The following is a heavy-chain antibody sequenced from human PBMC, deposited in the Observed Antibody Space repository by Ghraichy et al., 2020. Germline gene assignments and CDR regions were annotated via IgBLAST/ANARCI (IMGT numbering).Heavy chain of an antibody. D-gene: IGHD2-15*01. Sequence: SETLSLTCTVSGGSISSGGYYWSWIRQHPGKGLEWIGYIYYSGSTYYNPSLKSRVTISVDTSKNQFSLKLSSVTAADTAVYYCARDGCSGGSCVYGMDVWGQGTTVTVSS. CDR1: GGSISSGGYY. V-gene: IGHV4-31*03. CDR3: ARDGCSGGSCVYGMDV. J-gene: IGHJ6*02. CDR2: IYYSGST.